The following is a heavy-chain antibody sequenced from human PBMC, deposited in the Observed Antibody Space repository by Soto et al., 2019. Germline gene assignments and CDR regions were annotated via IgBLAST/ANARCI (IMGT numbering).Heavy chain of an antibody. CDR2: INPNSGGT. CDR1: GYTFTGYY. V-gene: IGHV1-2*02. CDR3: ARSYSSSWYFDY. Sequence: ASVKVSCKASGYTFTGYYMHWVRQAPGQGLEWMGWINPNSGGTNYAQKFQGRVTMTRDTSISTAYMELSRLRSDDTAVYYCARSYSSSWYFDYWGQGTLVTVSS. D-gene: IGHD6-13*01. J-gene: IGHJ4*02.